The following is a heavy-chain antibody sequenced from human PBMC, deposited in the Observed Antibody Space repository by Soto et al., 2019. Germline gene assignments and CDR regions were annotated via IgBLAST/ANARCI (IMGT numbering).Heavy chain of an antibody. D-gene: IGHD3-22*01. CDR2: INHSGST. Sequence: PSETLSLTCAVYGGSFSGYYWSWIRQPPGKGLEWIGEINHSGSTNYNPSLKSRVTISVDTSKNQFSLKLSSVTAADTAVYYCARPYDSSGYFPYYFDYWGQGTLVTVSS. J-gene: IGHJ4*02. CDR3: ARPYDSSGYFPYYFDY. CDR1: GGSFSGYY. V-gene: IGHV4-34*01.